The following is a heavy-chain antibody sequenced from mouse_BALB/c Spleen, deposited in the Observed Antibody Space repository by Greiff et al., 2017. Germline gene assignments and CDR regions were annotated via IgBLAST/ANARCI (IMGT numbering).Heavy chain of an antibody. CDR3: ARLQSRGTTSY. V-gene: IGHV1-7*01. D-gene: IGHD2-14*01. CDR2: INPSTGYT. Sequence: VKLQESGAELAKPGASVKMSCKASGYTFTSYWMHWVKQRPGQGLEWIGYINPSTGYTEYNQKFKAKATLTADKSSSTAYMQLSSLTSEDSAVYYCARLQSRGTTSYWGQGTTLTVSS. CDR1: GYTFTSYW. J-gene: IGHJ2*01.